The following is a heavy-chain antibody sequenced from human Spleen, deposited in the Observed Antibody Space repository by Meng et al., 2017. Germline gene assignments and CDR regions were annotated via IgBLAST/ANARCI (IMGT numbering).Heavy chain of an antibody. CDR1: GGSFSDYY. J-gene: IGHJ4*02. CDR3: ARVGESGDSLDS. Sequence: HGQLQQWGAGLLKPSETLSLTCVVSGGSFSDYYWSWIRQPPGKGLEWIGEINHSGSTNYNPSLESRVTILVDKSKNEFSLDLSSVTAADTAVYYCARVGESGDSLDSWGQGTLVTVSS. D-gene: IGHD2-21*01. V-gene: IGHV4-34*01. CDR2: INHSGST.